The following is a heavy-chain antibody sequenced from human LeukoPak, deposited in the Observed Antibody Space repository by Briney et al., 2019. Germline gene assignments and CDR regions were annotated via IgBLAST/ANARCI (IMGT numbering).Heavy chain of an antibody. CDR1: GGTFSSYA. V-gene: IGHV1-69*05. CDR2: IIPIFGTA. Sequence: SVKVSCKASGGTFSSYAISWVRQAPGQGLEWMGRIIPIFGTANYAQKFQGRVTITTDESTSTAYMELSSLRSEDTAVYYCARGRQQWLVGGAFDIWGQGTMVTVSS. J-gene: IGHJ3*02. CDR3: ARGRQQWLVGGAFDI. D-gene: IGHD6-19*01.